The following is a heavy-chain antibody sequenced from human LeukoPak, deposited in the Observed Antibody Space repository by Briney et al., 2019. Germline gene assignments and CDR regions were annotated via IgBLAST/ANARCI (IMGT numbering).Heavy chain of an antibody. CDR2: INPNSGGT. CDR1: GYTFTGYY. V-gene: IGHV1-2*04. D-gene: IGHD6-13*01. Sequence: ASVKVSCKASGYTFTGYYMHWVRQAPGQGLEWMGWINPNSGGTNYAQKFQGWVTMTTDTSTSTAYMELRSLRSDDTAVYYCARARDSSSWYDYWGQGTLVTVSS. CDR3: ARARDSSSWYDY. J-gene: IGHJ4*02.